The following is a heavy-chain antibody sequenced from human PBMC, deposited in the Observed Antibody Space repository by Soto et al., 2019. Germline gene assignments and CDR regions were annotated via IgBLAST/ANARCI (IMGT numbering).Heavy chain of an antibody. V-gene: IGHV1-69*02. CDR2: IIPILGIA. CDR3: ARSLSWTFYY. CDR1: GGTFSSYT. Sequence: QVQLVQSGAEVKKPGSSVKVSCKASGGTFSSYTISWVRQAPGQGLEWMGRIIPILGIANYEQKFQGRVTITEDKSTITAYMELSSLRSEDTAVYYCARSLSWTFYYWGQGTLVTVSS. D-gene: IGHD6-13*01. J-gene: IGHJ4*02.